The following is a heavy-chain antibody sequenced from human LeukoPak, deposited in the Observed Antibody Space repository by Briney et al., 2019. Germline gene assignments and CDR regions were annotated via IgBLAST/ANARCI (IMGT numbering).Heavy chain of an antibody. CDR3: ARDQGSGWYAGGAFDY. CDR2: IYHTGST. D-gene: IGHD6-19*01. CDR1: GGPFSTYY. V-gene: IGHV4-34*01. Sequence: SETLSLTCAVYGGPFSTYYWSWIRQPPGKGLEWIGDIYHTGSTTYSPSLKSRVTISVDTSKNQFSLKLSSVTAADTAVYYCARDQGSGWYAGGAFDYWGQGTLVTVSS. J-gene: IGHJ4*02.